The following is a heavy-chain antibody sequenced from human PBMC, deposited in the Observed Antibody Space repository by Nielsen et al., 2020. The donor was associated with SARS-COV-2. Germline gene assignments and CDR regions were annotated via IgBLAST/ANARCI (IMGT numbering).Heavy chain of an antibody. Sequence: GESLKISCAASGFTFTSHAMTWVRQAPAKGLEWVSGIRGSGEKTYYADSVKGRFTISRDNSKNTLNLQMNSLRAEDTAVYYCASDSNSYNYYYYYGMDVWGQGTTVTVSS. CDR2: IRGSGEKT. D-gene: IGHD2-2*01. CDR1: GFTFTSHA. J-gene: IGHJ6*02. V-gene: IGHV3-23*01. CDR3: ASDSNSYNYYYYYGMDV.